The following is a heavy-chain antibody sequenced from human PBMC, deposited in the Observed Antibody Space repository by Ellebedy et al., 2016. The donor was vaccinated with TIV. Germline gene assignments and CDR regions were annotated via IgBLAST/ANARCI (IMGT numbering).Heavy chain of an antibody. V-gene: IGHV3-7*01. Sequence: GGSLRLSXAASGFTFSSYWMSWVRQAPGKGLEWVANIKQDGSEKYYVDSVKGRFTISRDNAKNSLYLQMNSLRAEDTAVYYCARGDYGSGSYFLTRVGYFDYWGQGTLVTVSS. CDR2: IKQDGSEK. J-gene: IGHJ4*02. CDR3: ARGDYGSGSYFLTRVGYFDY. D-gene: IGHD3-10*01. CDR1: GFTFSSYW.